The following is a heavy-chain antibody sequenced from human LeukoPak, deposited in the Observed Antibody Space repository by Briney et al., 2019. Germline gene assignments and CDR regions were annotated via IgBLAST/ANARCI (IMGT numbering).Heavy chain of an antibody. CDR3: ARDQLTPSSVYFDAFDI. J-gene: IGHJ3*02. CDR2: ISSSSSYI. CDR1: KFTFSSYS. Sequence: GGSLRLSCAASKFTFSSYSMNWVRQAQGKGLEWDSSISSSSSYIYYAYSVKGRFTISRDNGKKTLYLEMNSLRAEDTAVYYCARDQLTPSSVYFDAFDIWGQGTMVTVPS. D-gene: IGHD3-22*01. V-gene: IGHV3-21*01.